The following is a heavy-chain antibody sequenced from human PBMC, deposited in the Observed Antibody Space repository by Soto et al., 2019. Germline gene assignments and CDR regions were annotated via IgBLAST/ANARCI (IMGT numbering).Heavy chain of an antibody. J-gene: IGHJ6*04. CDR2: INHSGST. D-gene: IGHD3-3*01. CDR3: ARGRRDTIFGVVPYYYYGMDV. CDR1: GGSFSGYY. Sequence: SETLSLTCAVYGGSFSGYYWSWIRQPPGKGLEWIGEINHSGSTNYNPSLKSRVTISVDTSKNQFSLKLSSVTAADTAVYYCARGRRDTIFGVVPYYYYGMDVWGKGTTVTVSS. V-gene: IGHV4-34*01.